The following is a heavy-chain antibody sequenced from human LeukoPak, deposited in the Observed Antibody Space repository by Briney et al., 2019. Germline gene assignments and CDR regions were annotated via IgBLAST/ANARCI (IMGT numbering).Heavy chain of an antibody. CDR2: MNPNSGNT. D-gene: IGHD3-10*01. CDR3: ARRNMVRGVIIPDY. V-gene: IGHV1-8*01. J-gene: IGHJ4*02. Sequence: ASVKVSCKASGYTLTSYDINWVRQATGQGLEWMGWMNPNSGNTGYAQKFQGRVTMTRNTSISTAYMELSSLRSEDTAVYYCARRNMVRGVIIPDYWGQGTLVTVSS. CDR1: GYTLTSYD.